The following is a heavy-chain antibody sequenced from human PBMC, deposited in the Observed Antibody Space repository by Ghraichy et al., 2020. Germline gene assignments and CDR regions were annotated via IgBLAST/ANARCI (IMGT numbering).Heavy chain of an antibody. CDR3: ARDSRGRNGSYEGFDH. CDR2: INWNGDKT. CDR1: GFTFDDHG. D-gene: IGHD1-26*01. V-gene: IGHV3-20*04. J-gene: IGHJ4*02. Sequence: GVLRLSCAASGFTFDDHGMSWVRQAAGKGLEWVSGINWNGDKTAYADSVRGRFTISRDNANNFLYLQMNSLRDEDTAFYYCARDSRGRNGSYEGFDHWGQGTLVTVSS.